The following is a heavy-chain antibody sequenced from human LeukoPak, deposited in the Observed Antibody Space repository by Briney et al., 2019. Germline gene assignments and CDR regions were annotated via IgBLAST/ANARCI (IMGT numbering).Heavy chain of an antibody. D-gene: IGHD3-22*01. J-gene: IGHJ4*02. CDR3: FCDDSRGNFDT. Sequence: SVKASCKASGYNFIGYYIHWLRQAPAQGLEGMGWIIPYSGDTNYARKFQCRVHITRDNSITTAYMELTGLTSGDTSVYFCFCDDSRGNFDTWGQGTLVTVSS. CDR1: GYNFIGYY. V-gene: IGHV1-2*02. CDR2: IIPYSGDT.